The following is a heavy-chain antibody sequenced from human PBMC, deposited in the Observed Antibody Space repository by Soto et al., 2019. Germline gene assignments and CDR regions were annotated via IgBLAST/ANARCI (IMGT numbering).Heavy chain of an antibody. CDR1: GGCISSYY. V-gene: IGHV4-59*08. Sequence: LSCTVSGGCISSYYWSWIRQKPRKGLEWIGYIYYSGSTNYNPSLKSRVTISVDTSKNQFSLKLSSVTAADTAVYYCARKVTGYYYYYMDFWRKGSTVTVSS. CDR3: ARKVTGYYYYYMDF. J-gene: IGHJ6*03. D-gene: IGHD3-9*01. CDR2: IYYSGST.